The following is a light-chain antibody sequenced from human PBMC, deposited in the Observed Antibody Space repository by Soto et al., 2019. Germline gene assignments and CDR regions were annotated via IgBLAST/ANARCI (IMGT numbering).Light chain of an antibody. Sequence: EIVMTQSPATLSVSPGERATLSCRASQSVSSNLVWFQQKPGQAPRLLIYGASTRATGIPVRFSGSGSGTDFTFTISSLQSEDFAVYYCQQHNDWPLTFGGGTKVEIK. CDR3: QQHNDWPLT. J-gene: IGKJ4*01. CDR1: QSVSSN. V-gene: IGKV3-15*01. CDR2: GAS.